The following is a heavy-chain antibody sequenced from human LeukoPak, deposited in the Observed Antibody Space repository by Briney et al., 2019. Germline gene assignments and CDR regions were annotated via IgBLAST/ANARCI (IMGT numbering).Heavy chain of an antibody. Sequence: GGSLRLSCAGSGFTFSSYSMNWVRQAPGKGLEWVSYISSSSSMIYYADSVKGRFTISRDNAKNSLYLQMKSLRDEDTAIYYCARDYGDLPARVPYFDYWGQGTLVTVSS. CDR2: ISSSSSMI. V-gene: IGHV3-48*02. D-gene: IGHD4-17*01. J-gene: IGHJ4*02. CDR1: GFTFSSYS. CDR3: ARDYGDLPARVPYFDY.